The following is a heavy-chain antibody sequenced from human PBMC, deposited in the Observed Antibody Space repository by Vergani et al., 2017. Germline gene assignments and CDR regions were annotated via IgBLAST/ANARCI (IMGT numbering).Heavy chain of an antibody. CDR1: GYTFTGYY. CDR3: ATVREPRVGPGPSSNYGYYYYYGMDV. D-gene: IGHD4-11*01. Sequence: QVQLVQSGAEVKKPGASVKVSCKASGYTFTGYYMHWVRQAPGQGLEWMGWINPNSGGTNYAQKFQGRVTMTRDTSISTAYMELSRLRSEDTAVYYCATVREPRVGPGPSSNYGYYYYYGMDVWGQGTTVTVSS. V-gene: IGHV1-2*02. J-gene: IGHJ6*02. CDR2: INPNSGGT.